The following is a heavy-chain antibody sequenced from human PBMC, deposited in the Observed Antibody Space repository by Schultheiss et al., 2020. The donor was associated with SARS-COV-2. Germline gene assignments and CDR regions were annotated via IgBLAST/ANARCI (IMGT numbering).Heavy chain of an antibody. J-gene: IGHJ4*02. CDR2: ISYDGSNK. V-gene: IGHV3-30*07. CDR3: ARDGGDGYALGYDY. Sequence: GGSLRLSCAASGFTFSSYAMHWVRQAPGKGLEWVAVISYDGSNKYYADSVKGRFTISRDNAKNSLYLQMNSLRAEDTAVYYCARDGGDGYALGYDYWGQGTLVTVSS. D-gene: IGHD2-21*01. CDR1: GFTFSSYA.